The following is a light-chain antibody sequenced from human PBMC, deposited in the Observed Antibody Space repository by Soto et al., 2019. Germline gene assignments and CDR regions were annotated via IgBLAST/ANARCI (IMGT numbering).Light chain of an antibody. CDR3: QYHDSSNVV. CDR1: SGSIASNY. CDR2: EDN. Sequence: NFMLTQPHSVSESPGKTVTISCTGSSGSIASNYVQWYQQRPGSAPTTVIYEDNKRPSGVPDRFSGSIDRSSNSASLIISGLKTEDEADYHCQYHDSSNVVFGGGTKLTVL. J-gene: IGLJ2*01. V-gene: IGLV6-57*02.